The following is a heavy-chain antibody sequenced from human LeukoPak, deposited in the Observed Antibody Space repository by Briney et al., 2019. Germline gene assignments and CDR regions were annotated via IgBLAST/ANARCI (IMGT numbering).Heavy chain of an antibody. CDR1: GITLSNYG. CDR2: ISDSGGST. D-gene: IGHD3-22*01. Sequence: GSLRLSCAVSGITLSNYGMSWVRQAPGKGLEWVAGISDSGGSTNYADSVKGRFTISRDNPKNTMYLQMNSLRAEDTAVYFCAKRGVVIRVILVGFHKEAYYFDSWGQGALVTVCS. J-gene: IGHJ4*02. V-gene: IGHV3-23*01. CDR3: AKRGVVIRVILVGFHKEAYYFDS.